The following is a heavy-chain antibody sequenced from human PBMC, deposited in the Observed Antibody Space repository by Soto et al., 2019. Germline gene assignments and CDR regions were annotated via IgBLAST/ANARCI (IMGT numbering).Heavy chain of an antibody. CDR1: GGSISSYY. Sequence: SEPLSLTCTVSGGSISSYYWSWIRQPPGKGLEWIGYIYYSGSTNYNPSLKSRVTISVDTSKNQFSLKLSSVTAADTAVYYCARGVGSSSWYRGHNWFDPWGQGTLVTVSS. CDR3: ARGVGSSSWYRGHNWFDP. V-gene: IGHV4-59*01. CDR2: IYYSGST. D-gene: IGHD6-13*01. J-gene: IGHJ5*02.